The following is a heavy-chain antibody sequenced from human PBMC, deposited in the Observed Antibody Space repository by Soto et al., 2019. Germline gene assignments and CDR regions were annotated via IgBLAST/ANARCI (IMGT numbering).Heavy chain of an antibody. D-gene: IGHD6-19*01. V-gene: IGHV4-59*11. Sequence: SETLSLTCTVSGGSISGHDWIWLRQSQGKRLEWTGYIVSRGSTNYNPSLKSRVTLSVDTSKNQFSLRLSSVTAADTAVYDCARVGSSGWSPDYWGKGTLVTVS. CDR1: GGSISGHD. CDR3: ARVGSSGWSPDY. J-gene: IGHJ4*02. CDR2: IVSRGST.